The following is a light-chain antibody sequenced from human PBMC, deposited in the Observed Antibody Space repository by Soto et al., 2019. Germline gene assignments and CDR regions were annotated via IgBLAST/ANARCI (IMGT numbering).Light chain of an antibody. J-gene: IGKJ4*01. V-gene: IGKV1-12*01. Sequence: DIQMTQSPSSLSASVGDRVTITCRASQGIDRWLAWYQQKPGKAPKVLIYAASSLRSGVPSRFSGSGSGTDFSLTISNLQPEDLETYYCKQSKSFPLTLGGGTKVDIK. CDR3: KQSKSFPLT. CDR2: AAS. CDR1: QGIDRW.